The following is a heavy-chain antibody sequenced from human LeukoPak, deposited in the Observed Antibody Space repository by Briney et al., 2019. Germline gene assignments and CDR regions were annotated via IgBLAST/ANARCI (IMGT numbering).Heavy chain of an antibody. V-gene: IGHV3-43*02. Sequence: AGGSLTLSCAASGFTFSSYWMSWVRQAPGKGLEWVSLISGDGCSTYYADSVKGRFTISRDNSKNSLYLQMNSLRTEDTALYYCAKSDKKPVLLWFGELNDAFDIWGQGTMVTVSS. CDR2: ISGDGCST. D-gene: IGHD3-10*01. J-gene: IGHJ3*02. CDR1: GFTFSSYW. CDR3: AKSDKKPVLLWFGELNDAFDI.